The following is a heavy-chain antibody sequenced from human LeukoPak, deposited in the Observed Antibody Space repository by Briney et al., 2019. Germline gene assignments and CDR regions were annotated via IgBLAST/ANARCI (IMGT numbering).Heavy chain of an antibody. V-gene: IGHV3-21*01. CDR3: ASLDDILT. J-gene: IGHJ5*02. Sequence: GGSLRLSCAASGFTFRSYSMKWVRQAPGKGLEWVSSISTSSSYKYYADSVKGRLTISRDNAKNSLYLQMNSLRAEDTAVYYCASLDDILTWGLGTLVTVSS. CDR2: ISTSSSYK. CDR1: GFTFRSYS. D-gene: IGHD3-9*01.